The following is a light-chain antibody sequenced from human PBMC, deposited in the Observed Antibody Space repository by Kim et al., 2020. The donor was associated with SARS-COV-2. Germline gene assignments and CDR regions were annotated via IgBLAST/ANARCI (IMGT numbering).Light chain of an antibody. Sequence: RVPLPCPRSSGSIAVNYGQGYQQRPGSAPTSVIYEDNQRPSGVPDRFSGSIDSSSNSASLTISGLKTEDEADYYCQSYDSSNSWVFGGGTQLTVL. CDR2: EDN. CDR1: SGSIAVNY. J-gene: IGLJ3*02. V-gene: IGLV6-57*03. CDR3: QSYDSSNSWV.